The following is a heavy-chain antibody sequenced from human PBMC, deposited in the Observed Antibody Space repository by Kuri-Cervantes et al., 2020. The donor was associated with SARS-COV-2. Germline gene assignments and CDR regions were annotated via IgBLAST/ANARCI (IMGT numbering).Heavy chain of an antibody. D-gene: IGHD4-17*01. CDR3: AKANTTVTTFDY. J-gene: IGHJ4*02. Sequence: GESLKISCAASGFTFSSYGMHWVRQAPGKGLEWVAVISYDGSNKYYADSVKGRFTISRDNSKNTLYLQMNSLRAEDTAVYYCAKANTTVTTFDYWGQGTLVTVSS. V-gene: IGHV3-30*18. CDR1: GFTFSSYG. CDR2: ISYDGSNK.